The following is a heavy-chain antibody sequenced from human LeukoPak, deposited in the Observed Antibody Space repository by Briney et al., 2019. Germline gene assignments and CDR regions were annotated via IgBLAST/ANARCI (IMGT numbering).Heavy chain of an antibody. D-gene: IGHD2-2*02. CDR2: INPSGGST. V-gene: IGHV1-46*01. J-gene: IGHJ5*02. CDR1: GYTFTSYY. Sequence: AASVKVSCKASGYTFTSYYMHWVRQAPGQGLEWMGIINPSGGSTSYAQKFQGRVTMTRDTSTSTVYMELSSLRSEDTVVYYCARGYCSSTSCYTGWFDPWGQGTLVTVSS. CDR3: ARGYCSSTSCYTGWFDP.